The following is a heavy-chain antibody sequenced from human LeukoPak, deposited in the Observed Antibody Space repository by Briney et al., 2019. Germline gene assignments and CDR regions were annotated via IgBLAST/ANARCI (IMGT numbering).Heavy chain of an antibody. CDR1: GGSINSYY. D-gene: IGHD1-14*01. CDR2: IYSRGST. J-gene: IGHJ4*02. CDR3: ARDRGLSGYKTTWLDY. Sequence: SETLSLTCSVSGGSINSYYWSWIRQPPGKGLEWIGYIYSRGSTDYNPSLESRVTMSVDTSKNQFSLRLSSVTAADTGIYYCARDRGLSGYKTTWLDYWGQGALVTVSS. V-gene: IGHV4-59*01.